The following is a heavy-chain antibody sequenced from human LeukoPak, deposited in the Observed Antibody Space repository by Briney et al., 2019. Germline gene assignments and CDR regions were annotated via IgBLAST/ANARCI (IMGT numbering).Heavy chain of an antibody. V-gene: IGHV4-61*02. CDR3: VREGIRSPPDC. D-gene: IGHD6-13*01. CDR2: IYTSGST. CDR1: GGSISSGSYY. Sequence: SETLSLTCTVSGGSISSGSYYWSWIRQPAGKGLEWIGRIYTSGSTNYNPSLKSRVTISVDTSKNQFSLKLISVTAADTAVYYCVREGIRSPPDCWGQGTLVTVSS. J-gene: IGHJ4*02.